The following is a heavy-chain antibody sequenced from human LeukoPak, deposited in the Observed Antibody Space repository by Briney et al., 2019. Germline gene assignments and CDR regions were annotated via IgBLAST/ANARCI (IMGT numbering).Heavy chain of an antibody. D-gene: IGHD3-22*01. J-gene: IGHJ4*02. CDR2: IYYSGST. CDR1: GGSISSGGYY. CDR3: ARVSPGTYYYDSSGYCFDY. V-gene: IGHV4-31*03. Sequence: SETLSLTCTVSGGSISSGGYYWNWIRQHPGKGLEWIGYIYYSGSTYYNPSLKSRVTISVDTSKNQFSLKLSSVTAADTAVYYCARVSPGTYYYDSSGYCFDYWGQGTLVTVSS.